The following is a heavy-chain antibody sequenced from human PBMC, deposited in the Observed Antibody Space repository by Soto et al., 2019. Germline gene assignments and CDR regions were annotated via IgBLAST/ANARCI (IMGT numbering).Heavy chain of an antibody. CDR1: GFSFSGRW. D-gene: IGHD2-21*02. CDR2: INSDGSNT. Sequence: SGGSLRLSCAASGFSFSGRWMHWVRQAPGKGLVWVSRINSDGSNTNYADSVKGRFTISRDNAKNTLYLQMNSLRAEDTAVYYCVRRFGGNSASAFDVWGQGTLVTVSS. CDR3: VRRFGGNSASAFDV. J-gene: IGHJ3*01. V-gene: IGHV3-74*01.